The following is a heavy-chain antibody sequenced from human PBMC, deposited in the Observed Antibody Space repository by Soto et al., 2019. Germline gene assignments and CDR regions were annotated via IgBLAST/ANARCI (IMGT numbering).Heavy chain of an antibody. D-gene: IGHD2-2*01. Sequence: GGSLRLSCVASGFTFNNYAVSWVRQAPGKGLEFVADVAGDGSGIHYTASVQGRFIISRDNSKNTLYLQMSSLRAEDTAVYYCAKGGLGDCSTTSCLFHFDYWGLGALVTVSS. V-gene: IGHV3-23*01. J-gene: IGHJ4*02. CDR1: GFTFNNYA. CDR3: AKGGLGDCSTTSCLFHFDY. CDR2: VAGDGSGI.